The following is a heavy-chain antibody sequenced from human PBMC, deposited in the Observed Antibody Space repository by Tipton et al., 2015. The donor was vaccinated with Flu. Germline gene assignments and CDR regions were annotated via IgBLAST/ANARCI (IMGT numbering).Heavy chain of an antibody. CDR2: IYPGDSDT. Sequence: QLVQSGAEVKKPGESLKISCKGSGYSFTTYWIGWVRQMPGKGLEWMGIIYPGDSDTRYSPSFQGQVTISADKSISTAYLHLNSLKASDTAMYYCARHNHVSRSLNWYSPEGGWFDPWGQGTLVTVSS. V-gene: IGHV5-51*01. D-gene: IGHD3-3*01. CDR3: ARHNHVSRSLNWYSPEGGWFDP. J-gene: IGHJ5*02. CDR1: GYSFTTYW.